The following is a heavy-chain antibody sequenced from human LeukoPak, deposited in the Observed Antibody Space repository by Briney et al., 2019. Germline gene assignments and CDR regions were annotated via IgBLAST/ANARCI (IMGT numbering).Heavy chain of an antibody. Sequence: GSLRLSCAASGFAFSTYAMTWVRQAPGKGMEWLSAISDSGGNTYYAESVKGRFTISRDNSKNTVYLQINSLRAEDTAVYYCARDVGSSWYGNYFDYWGQGTLVTVSS. V-gene: IGHV3-23*01. CDR2: ISDSGGNT. CDR3: ARDVGSSWYGNYFDY. J-gene: IGHJ4*02. D-gene: IGHD6-13*01. CDR1: GFAFSTYA.